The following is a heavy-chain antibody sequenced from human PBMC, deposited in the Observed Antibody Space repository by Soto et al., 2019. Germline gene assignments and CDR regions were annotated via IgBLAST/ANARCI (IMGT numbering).Heavy chain of an antibody. Sequence: QVYLVQSGPEVKKPGASVKVSCKASGYTFINYGVSWVRQAPGQGLEWMGWISAYNGDKKYAQNVQGRVTLTTDTSTSTAYMEMRTLRSDDTAAYYCVRDGPHIPAVGDVWGQGTTVTVSS. D-gene: IGHD6-13*01. CDR1: GYTFINYG. CDR2: ISAYNGDK. CDR3: VRDGPHIPAVGDV. J-gene: IGHJ6*02. V-gene: IGHV1-18*01.